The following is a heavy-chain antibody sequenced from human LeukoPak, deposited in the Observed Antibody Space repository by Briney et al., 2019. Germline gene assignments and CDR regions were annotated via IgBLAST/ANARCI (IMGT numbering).Heavy chain of an antibody. CDR3: AREPRLGDYLDY. Sequence: SETLSLTCTVSGGSISSYYWSWIRQPPGKGLEWIGYIYYSGSTNYNPSLKSRVTISVDTSKNQFSLKLSSVTAADTAVYYCAREPRLGDYLDYWGQGTLVTVSS. D-gene: IGHD6-6*01. CDR2: IYYSGST. CDR1: GGSISSYY. V-gene: IGHV4-59*01. J-gene: IGHJ4*02.